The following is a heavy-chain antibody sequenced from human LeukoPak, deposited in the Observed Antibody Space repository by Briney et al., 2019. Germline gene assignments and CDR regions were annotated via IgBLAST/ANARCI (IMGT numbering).Heavy chain of an antibody. V-gene: IGHV4-39*01. CDR3: ARLSSSWDYFEY. CDR1: GGSISSSSYY. CDR2: IYYSGST. D-gene: IGHD6-13*01. J-gene: IGHJ4*02. Sequence: SETLSLTCTVSGGSISSSSYYWGWIRQPPGKGLEWIGSIYYSGSTYYNPSLKSRVTISVDTPENQFSLKLGSVTAADTAVYYCARLSSSWDYFEYWGQGTLVAVSS.